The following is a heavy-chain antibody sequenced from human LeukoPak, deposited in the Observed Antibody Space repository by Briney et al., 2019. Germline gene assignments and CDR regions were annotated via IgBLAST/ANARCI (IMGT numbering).Heavy chain of an antibody. CDR3: ARWSHRGISFDY. CDR1: GFTFTDYY. J-gene: IGHJ4*02. CDR2: INPNSGDT. D-gene: IGHD1-14*01. V-gene: IGHV1-2*02. Sequence: GASVKVSCKASGFTFTDYYMHWVRQAPGQGLEWMGWINPNSGDTNYAQNFQGRVTMTRDTSISTAYMELSRLTSDDTAVYYCARWSHRGISFDYWGQGTLVTVSS.